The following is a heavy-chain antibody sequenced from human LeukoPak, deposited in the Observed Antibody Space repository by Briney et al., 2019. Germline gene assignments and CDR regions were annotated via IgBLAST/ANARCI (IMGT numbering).Heavy chain of an antibody. D-gene: IGHD7-27*01. V-gene: IGHV1-2*02. J-gene: IGHJ4*02. CDR3: ARGKDWGPY. Sequence: GASVKVSCKAFGYTFTGYYMHWVRQAPGQGLDWMGWINPNSGGTNHAQKFQGRATMTRATSISTAYMELSRLRSDDTAVYYCARGKDWGPYWGQGTLVTVSS. CDR1: GYTFTGYY. CDR2: INPNSGGT.